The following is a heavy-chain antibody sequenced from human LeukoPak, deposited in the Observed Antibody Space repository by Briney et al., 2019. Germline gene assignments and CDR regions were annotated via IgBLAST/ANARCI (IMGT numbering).Heavy chain of an antibody. CDR3: ATTGYSSGWHEPYFDY. CDR1: GGTFSSYA. J-gene: IGHJ4*02. CDR2: IIPILGIA. V-gene: IGHV1-69*04. Sequence: SVKVSCKASGGTFSSYAISWVRQAPGQGLEWMGRIIPILGIANYAQKFQGRVTITADKSTSTAYMELTSLRSEDTAVYYCATTGYSSGWHEPYFDYWGQGTLVTVSS. D-gene: IGHD6-19*01.